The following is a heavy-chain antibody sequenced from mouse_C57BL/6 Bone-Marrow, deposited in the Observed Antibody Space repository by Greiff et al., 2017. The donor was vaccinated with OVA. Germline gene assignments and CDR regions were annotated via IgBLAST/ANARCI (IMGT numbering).Heavy chain of an antibody. D-gene: IGHD1-1*01. CDR3: ARPHYYGSSYVDWYFDV. V-gene: IGHV1-81*01. Sequence: QVQLQQSGAELARPGASVKLSCKASGYTFTSYGISWVKQRTGQGLEWIGEIYPRSGNTYYNEKFKGKATLTADKSSSTAYMELRSLTSEDSAVYFCARPHYYGSSYVDWYFDVWGTGTTVTVSS. CDR2: IYPRSGNT. J-gene: IGHJ1*03. CDR1: GYTFTSYG.